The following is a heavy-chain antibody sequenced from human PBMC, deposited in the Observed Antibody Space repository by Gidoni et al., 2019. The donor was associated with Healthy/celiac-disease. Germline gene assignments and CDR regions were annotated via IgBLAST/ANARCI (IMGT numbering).Heavy chain of an antibody. CDR1: GGTFSSYA. CDR2: ISPICGTA. J-gene: IGHJ6*02. CDR3: ARAYCSGGSCYSGFFYYGMDV. V-gene: IGHV1-69*01. Sequence: QVQLVQSGAEVTKPGSSVKVSCKASGGTFSSYAISWVRQAPRQGLEWMGGISPICGTANYAQKFQGRVTITADESTSTAYMELSSLRSEDTAVYYCARAYCSGGSCYSGFFYYGMDVWGQGTTVTVSS. D-gene: IGHD2-15*01.